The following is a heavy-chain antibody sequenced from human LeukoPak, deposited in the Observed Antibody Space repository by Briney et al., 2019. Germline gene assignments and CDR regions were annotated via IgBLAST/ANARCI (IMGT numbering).Heavy chain of an antibody. CDR1: GFSFSSYG. CDR3: ARTREQWQVLDY. CDR2: IPYDGSNT. V-gene: IGHV3-30*03. J-gene: IGHJ4*02. Sequence: GGSPRLSCAASGFSFSSYGMHWVRQAPGKGLEWVAVIPYDGSNTYYADSVKGRFTISRDNSKNTLYLQMNSLRAEDSAVYYCARTREQWQVLDYWGQGTLVTVSS. D-gene: IGHD6-19*01.